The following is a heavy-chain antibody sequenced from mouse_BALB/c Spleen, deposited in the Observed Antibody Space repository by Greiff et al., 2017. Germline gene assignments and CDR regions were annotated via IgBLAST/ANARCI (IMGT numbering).Heavy chain of an antibody. CDR3: ARDAYYGNYGGFAY. CDR1: GFSLTGYG. V-gene: IGHV2-6-7*01. J-gene: IGHJ3*01. CDR2: IWGDGST. D-gene: IGHD2-10*01. Sequence: VQLQQSGPGLVAPSQSLSITCTVSGFSLTGYGVNWVRQPPGKGLERLGMIWGDGSTDYNSALKSRLSISKDNSKSQVFLKMNSLQTDDTARYYCARDAYYGNYGGFAYWGQGTLVTVSA.